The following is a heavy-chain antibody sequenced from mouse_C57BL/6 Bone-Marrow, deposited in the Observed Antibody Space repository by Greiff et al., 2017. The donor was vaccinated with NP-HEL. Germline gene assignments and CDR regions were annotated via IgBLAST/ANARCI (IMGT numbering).Heavy chain of an antibody. CDR2: INYDGSST. CDR1: GFTFSDYY. Sequence: EVKLMESEGGLVQPGSSMKLSCTASGFTFSDYYMAWVRQVPEKGLEWVANINYDGSSTYYLDSLKSRFIISRDNAKNILYKQMRSLKSEDTATYYCAREGITHAMDYWGQGTSVTVYS. J-gene: IGHJ4*01. V-gene: IGHV5-16*01. D-gene: IGHD1-1*01. CDR3: AREGITHAMDY.